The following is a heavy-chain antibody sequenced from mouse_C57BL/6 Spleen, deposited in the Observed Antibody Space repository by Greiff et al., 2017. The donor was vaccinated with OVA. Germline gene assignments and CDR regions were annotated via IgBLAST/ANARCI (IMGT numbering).Heavy chain of an antibody. CDR3: ARNTGDYPWFAY. CDR1: GFSLTSYA. D-gene: IGHD2-4*01. V-gene: IGHV2-9-1*01. CDR2: IWTGGGT. J-gene: IGHJ3*01. Sequence: VKLKESGPGLVAPSQSLSITCTVSGFSLTSYAISWVRQPPGKGLEWLGVIWTGGGTNYNSAHKSRLSISKDNSKSQVILKMNSLQTDDTARYYCARNTGDYPWFAYWGQGTLVTVSA.